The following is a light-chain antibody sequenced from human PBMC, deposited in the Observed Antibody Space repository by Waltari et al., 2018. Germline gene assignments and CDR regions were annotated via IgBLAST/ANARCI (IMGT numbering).Light chain of an antibody. CDR1: SSDVGRYYY. J-gene: IGLJ2*01. Sequence: QSALTQPASVSGSSGQSITISCTGSSSDVGRYYYVSWYQQLPGQAPKLIIFDVRVRPSGVANRFSGSKSGNTASLTISGLQAEDEADYYCASYTYSSNVVFGGGTKVTV. V-gene: IGLV2-14*03. CDR3: ASYTYSSNVV. CDR2: DVR.